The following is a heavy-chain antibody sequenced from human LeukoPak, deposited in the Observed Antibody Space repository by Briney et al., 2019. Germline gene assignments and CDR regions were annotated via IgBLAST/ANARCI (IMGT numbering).Heavy chain of an antibody. V-gene: IGHV3-23*01. D-gene: IGHD5-12*01. CDR2: ISGNGTGT. J-gene: IGHJ4*02. CDR3: ARGGGYSGYLFYFDS. CDR1: GPTFSVYA. Sequence: GGSLRLSCAASGPTFSVYAMSWVRQAPGKGLEWVSGISGNGTGTYYADSVKGRFTISRDNSKNMLYLQMNSLYAEDTAVFYCARGGGYSGYLFYFDSWGQGTLVSVSS.